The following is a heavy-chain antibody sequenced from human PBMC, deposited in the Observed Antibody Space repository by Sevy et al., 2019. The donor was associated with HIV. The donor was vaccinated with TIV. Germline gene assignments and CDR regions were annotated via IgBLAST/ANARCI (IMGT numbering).Heavy chain of an antibody. D-gene: IGHD2-15*01. V-gene: IGHV3-7*01. Sequence: GGSLRLSCAASGFTFSSYWMSWVRQAPGKGLEWVANIKQDGSEKYYVDSVKGRFTISRDNAKNSLYLQMNSLRAEDTAVYYCARDRALIGGSGWFDYYYYMDVWGKGTTVTVSS. CDR3: ARDRALIGGSGWFDYYYYMDV. J-gene: IGHJ6*03. CDR1: GFTFSSYW. CDR2: IKQDGSEK.